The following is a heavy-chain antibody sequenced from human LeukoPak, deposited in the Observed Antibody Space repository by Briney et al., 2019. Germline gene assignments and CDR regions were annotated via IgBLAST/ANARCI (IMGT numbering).Heavy chain of an antibody. D-gene: IGHD3-3*01. CDR2: ISGSGGSK. CDR1: GFTFANCA. J-gene: IGHJ4*02. V-gene: IGHV3-23*01. Sequence: GGSLRLSCVATGFTFANCAMSWVRQAPGKGLEWVSGISGSGGSKYYADSVKGRFTISRDNSKNTLYLQMNSLRAEDTAIYYCAKDDDDFWSGYYPFDHWGQGTVVTVSS. CDR3: AKDDDDFWSGYYPFDH.